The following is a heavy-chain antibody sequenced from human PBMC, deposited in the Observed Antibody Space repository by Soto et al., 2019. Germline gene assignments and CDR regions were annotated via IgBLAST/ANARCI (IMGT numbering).Heavy chain of an antibody. CDR2: ISSSSSTI. CDR1: GFTFSSYS. D-gene: IGHD6-19*01. V-gene: IGHV3-48*02. CDR3: ARRNKMAVAGTGNYYGMDV. J-gene: IGHJ6*02. Sequence: PGGSLRLSCAASGFTFSSYSMNWVRQAPGKGLEWVSYISSSSSTIYYADSVKGRFTISRDNAKNSLYLQMNSLKDEDTAVYCCARRNKMAVAGTGNYYGMDVWGQGTTVTVS.